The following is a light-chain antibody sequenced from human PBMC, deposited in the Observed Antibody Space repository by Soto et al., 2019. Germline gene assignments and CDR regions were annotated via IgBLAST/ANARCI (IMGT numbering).Light chain of an antibody. CDR2: DAS. V-gene: IGKV3-11*01. J-gene: IGKJ1*01. Sequence: EIVVTQSPATLSVSPGERVTLSCRASQSVSSSLAWYQQRPGQAPRLLIYDASNRATGIPARFSGSGSGTDFTLTISSLEPEDFAVYYCQQRSNWPPMFGQGTKVDIK. CDR1: QSVSSS. CDR3: QQRSNWPPM.